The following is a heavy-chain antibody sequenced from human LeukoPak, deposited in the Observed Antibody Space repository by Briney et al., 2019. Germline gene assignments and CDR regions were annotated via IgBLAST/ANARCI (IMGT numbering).Heavy chain of an antibody. CDR2: ISWNSGSI. Sequence: GGSLRLSCAASGFTFDDYAMHWVRQAPGKGLEWVSGISWNSGSIGYADSVKGRFTISRDNAKNSLYLQMNSLRAEDTALYYCAKDILSSPVGWFDPWGQGTLVTVSS. CDR3: AKDILSSPVGWFDP. V-gene: IGHV3-9*01. CDR1: GFTFDDYA. J-gene: IGHJ5*02.